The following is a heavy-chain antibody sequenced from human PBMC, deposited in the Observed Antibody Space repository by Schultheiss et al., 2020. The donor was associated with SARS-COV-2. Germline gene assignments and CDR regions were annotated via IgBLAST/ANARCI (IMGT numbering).Heavy chain of an antibody. D-gene: IGHD2-2*01. Sequence: ASVKVSCKASDYTFSTYGISWVRQAPGQGLEWVGRINPKTGATNYAQKFQARVTMTRETSITTAYMELRSLRSDDTAVYYCARDIVVQFDPWGQGTLVTVSS. CDR2: INPKTGAT. CDR1: DYTFSTYG. CDR3: ARDIVVQFDP. V-gene: IGHV1-18*01. J-gene: IGHJ5*02.